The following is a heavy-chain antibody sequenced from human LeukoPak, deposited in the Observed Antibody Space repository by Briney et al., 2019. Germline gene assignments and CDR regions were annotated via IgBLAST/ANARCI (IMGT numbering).Heavy chain of an antibody. V-gene: IGHV4-59*12. D-gene: IGHD3-22*01. J-gene: IGHJ4*02. CDR2: IYYSGST. Sequence: SETLSLTCTVSSGSISSYYWSWIRQPPGKGLEWIGYIYYSGSTNYNPSLKSRVTISVDTSKNQFSLKLNSVTAADTAVYYCARGLGYFTDYWGQGTLVTVSS. CDR3: ARGLGYFTDY. CDR1: SGSISSYY.